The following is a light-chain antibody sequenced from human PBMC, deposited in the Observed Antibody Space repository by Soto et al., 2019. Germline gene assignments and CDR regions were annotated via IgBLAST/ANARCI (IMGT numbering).Light chain of an antibody. CDR1: QSVSSSY. CDR3: QQCVCSPPYT. V-gene: IGKV3-20*01. J-gene: IGKJ2*01. CDR2: GAS. Sequence: ENVLTQSPGTLTLSPGERATLSCRANQSVSSSYLAWYQQKPGQAPRLLIYGASNRATSILDMFSASGSGTDFTLTISRLEPEDFAVYYCQQCVCSPPYTLGRGTKLE.